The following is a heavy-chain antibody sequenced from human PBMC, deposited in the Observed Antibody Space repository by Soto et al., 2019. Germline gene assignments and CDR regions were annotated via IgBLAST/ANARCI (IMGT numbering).Heavy chain of an antibody. CDR1: GYSFTSYW. Sequence: GESLKISCKGSGYSFTSYWIGWVRQMPGKGLEWMGIIYPGDSDTRYSPSFQGQVTISADKSISTAYLQWSSLKASDTAMYYCARHQAGMTTVTLYPYFQHWGQGTLVTVSS. CDR3: ARHQAGMTTVTLYPYFQH. J-gene: IGHJ1*01. D-gene: IGHD4-4*01. CDR2: IYPGDSDT. V-gene: IGHV5-51*01.